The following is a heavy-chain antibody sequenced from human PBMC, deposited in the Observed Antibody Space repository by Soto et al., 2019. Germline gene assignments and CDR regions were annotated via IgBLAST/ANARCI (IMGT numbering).Heavy chain of an antibody. CDR3: AHKGGGDRILDY. Sequence: QITLKESGPTLVKPTQTLTLTCTFSGFSLSTRGVGVGWIRQPPGKALEWLALIYWDGFKHYSPSLESRPTIREDTAKNQVVLTMTNMDPLDTAIYYCAHKGGGDRILDYWGQGTLVTVSS. D-gene: IGHD3-16*01. CDR1: GFSLSTRGVG. J-gene: IGHJ4*02. V-gene: IGHV2-5*02. CDR2: IYWDGFK.